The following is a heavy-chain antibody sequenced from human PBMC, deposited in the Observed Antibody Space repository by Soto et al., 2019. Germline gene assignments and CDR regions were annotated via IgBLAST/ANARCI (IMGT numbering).Heavy chain of an antibody. CDR3: ANAGETLPLLDDIAVAGTFDY. Sequence: EVQLLESGGGLVQPGGSLRLSCAASGFTFSSYAMSWVRQAPGKGLEWVSAISGSGGSTYYADSVKGRFTISRDNSKNTLYLQMTSLRAEDTAVYCCANAGETLPLLDDIAVAGTFDYWGQGTLVTVSS. V-gene: IGHV3-23*01. CDR1: GFTFSSYA. CDR2: ISGSGGST. D-gene: IGHD6-19*01. J-gene: IGHJ4*02.